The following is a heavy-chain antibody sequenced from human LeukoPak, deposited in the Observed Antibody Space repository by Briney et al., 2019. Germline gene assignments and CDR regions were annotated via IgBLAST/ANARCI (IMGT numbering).Heavy chain of an antibody. CDR2: IKQDGSKK. Sequence: GGCLRVSPAAPGFTSSSYRMSWVRHAPGKGLEWVSNIKQDGSKKYDVDAVNGLFTITRDNAKNSLYLQMNSLRAEATAVYCGVRDYGFIDYWGQGTLVTVSS. V-gene: IGHV3-7*01. CDR1: GFTSSSYR. CDR3: VRDYGFIDY. D-gene: IGHD4-17*01. J-gene: IGHJ4*02.